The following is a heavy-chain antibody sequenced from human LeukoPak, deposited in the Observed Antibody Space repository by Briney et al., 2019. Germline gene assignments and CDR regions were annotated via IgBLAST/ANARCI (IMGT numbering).Heavy chain of an antibody. Sequence: ASVKVSCTASGYTFTSYYMHWVRQAPGQGLEWMGIINPSGGSTSYAQKFQGRVTMTRDTSTSTVYMELSSLRSEDTAVYYCGYDSSGYSLDYWGQGTLVTVSS. J-gene: IGHJ4*02. CDR3: GYDSSGYSLDY. CDR1: GYTFTSYY. D-gene: IGHD3-22*01. CDR2: INPSGGST. V-gene: IGHV1-46*01.